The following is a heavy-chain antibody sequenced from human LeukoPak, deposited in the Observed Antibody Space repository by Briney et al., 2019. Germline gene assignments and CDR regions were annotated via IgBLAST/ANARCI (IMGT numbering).Heavy chain of an antibody. CDR1: GYTFSSYG. Sequence: ASVKVSCKASGYTFSSYGIGWVRQAPGQGLEWMGWISAYNGNTNYAQKLQGRVTMTTDTSTTTAYMELRSLRSDDTAVYYCAREAVFFVAVAKEGYFDFWGQGTLVTVSS. V-gene: IGHV1-18*01. J-gene: IGHJ4*02. D-gene: IGHD6-19*01. CDR2: ISAYNGNT. CDR3: AREAVFFVAVAKEGYFDF.